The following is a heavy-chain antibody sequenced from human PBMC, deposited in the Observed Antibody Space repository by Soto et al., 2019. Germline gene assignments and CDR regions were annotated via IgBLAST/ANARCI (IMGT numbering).Heavy chain of an antibody. V-gene: IGHV2-5*02. D-gene: IGHD4-17*01. J-gene: IGHJ5*02. CDR1: GFSLSTSGVG. CDR2: IYWDDDK. CDR3: AHSNDRYGDYVGWFDP. Sequence: QITLKESGPTLVKPTQTLTLTCTFSGFSLSTSGVGVGWIRQPPGKALEWLALIYWDDDKRYSPSLKSRLTSNXXTXKXXVVLTMTNMDPVDTATYYCAHSNDRYGDYVGWFDPWSQGTLVTVSS.